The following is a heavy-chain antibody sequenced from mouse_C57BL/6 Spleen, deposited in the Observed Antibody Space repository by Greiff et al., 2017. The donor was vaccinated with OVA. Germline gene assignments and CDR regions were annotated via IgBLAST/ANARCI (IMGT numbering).Heavy chain of an antibody. CDR1: GYTFTDYY. CDR3: ARHYYGSSWGYFDV. V-gene: IGHV1-75*01. J-gene: IGHJ1*03. Sequence: QVQLKESGPELVKPGASVKISCKASGYTFTDYYINWVKQRPGQGLEWIGWIFPGSGSTYYNEKFKGKATLTVDKSSSTAYMLLSSLTSEDSAVYFCARHYYGSSWGYFDVWGTGTTVTVSS. D-gene: IGHD1-1*01. CDR2: IFPGSGST.